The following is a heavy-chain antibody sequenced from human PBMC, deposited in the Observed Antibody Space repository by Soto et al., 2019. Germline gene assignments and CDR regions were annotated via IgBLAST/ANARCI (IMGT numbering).Heavy chain of an antibody. Sequence: SETLSLTCTVSGGSISSGGYYWSWIRQHPGKGLEWIGYIYYSGSTYYNPSLKSRVTISVDTSKNQFSLKLISVTAAETAVYYCARDSYYGSGPDYWGQGTLVTVSS. J-gene: IGHJ4*02. CDR2: IYYSGST. V-gene: IGHV4-31*03. CDR1: GGSISSGGYY. D-gene: IGHD3-10*01. CDR3: ARDSYYGSGPDY.